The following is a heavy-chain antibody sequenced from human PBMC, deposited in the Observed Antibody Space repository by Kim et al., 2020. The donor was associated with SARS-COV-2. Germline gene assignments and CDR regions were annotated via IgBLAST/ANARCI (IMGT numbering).Heavy chain of an antibody. J-gene: IGHJ5*02. CDR2: INPSLGTT. V-gene: IGHV1-46*01. CDR1: GHTFTRYN. CDR3: ATDGDFSSGKAFS. Sequence: ASVKVSCKASGHTFTRYNIHWVRQAPGQGLEWMGEINPSLGTTDYIEKFRGRLTMTRDTSTTTVYMELASLSSEDTAVYYCATDGDFSSGKAFSWGQGTPVIVSS. D-gene: IGHD3-3*01.